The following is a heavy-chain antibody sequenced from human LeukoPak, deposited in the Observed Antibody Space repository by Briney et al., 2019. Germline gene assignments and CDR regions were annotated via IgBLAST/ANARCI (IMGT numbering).Heavy chain of an antibody. J-gene: IGHJ4*02. CDR1: GFTFNSYA. CDR2: MSGIGAGT. CDR3: AKINNIAAAGTFDY. Sequence: HSGGSLRLSCAASGFTFNSYAMSWVRLAPGKGLEWVSAMSGIGAGTYYADSVKGRFTISRDNSKNTLYLQMNSLRAEDTAIYYCAKINNIAAAGTFDYWGQGTLVTVSS. D-gene: IGHD6-13*01. V-gene: IGHV3-23*01.